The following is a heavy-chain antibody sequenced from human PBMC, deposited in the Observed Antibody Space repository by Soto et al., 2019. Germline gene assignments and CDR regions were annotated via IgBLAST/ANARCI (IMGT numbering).Heavy chain of an antibody. D-gene: IGHD2-15*01. CDR2: LYYTGSS. CDR3: ASAVYCSGGSCSFDP. CDR1: AGSVSSGHYH. J-gene: IGHJ5*02. V-gene: IGHV4-61*01. Sequence: PSWSLSHPCTVSAGSVSSGHYHWSCIPQPPGKGLDWIGFLYYTGSSSYNPSLKSQVTMSLDKYNNQFSLKLTSVAAADTAVYYCASAVYCSGGSCSFDPWGQGTLVTVS.